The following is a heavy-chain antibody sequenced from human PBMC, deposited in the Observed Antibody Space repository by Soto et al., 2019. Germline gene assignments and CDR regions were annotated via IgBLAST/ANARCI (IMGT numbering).Heavy chain of an antibody. CDR3: AKELEAGGGEYDY. Sequence: QVQLVQSGAEVKKPGASVKVSCKASGYTFTTYGISWMRQAPGQGLEWMGWISGYNGNRNYAQNLQGRVTVTTDTSTSTAYRELRKLRRDDRAVYSSAKELEAGGGEYDYWGQGTMVIVSS. D-gene: IGHD6-13*01. V-gene: IGHV1-18*01. CDR1: GYTFTTYG. J-gene: IGHJ4*02. CDR2: ISGYNGNR.